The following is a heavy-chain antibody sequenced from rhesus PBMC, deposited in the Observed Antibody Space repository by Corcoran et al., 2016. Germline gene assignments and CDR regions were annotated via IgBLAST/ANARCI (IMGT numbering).Heavy chain of an antibody. CDR3: ARGLTTQAY. CDR1: GCSIRSTY. J-gene: IGHJ4*01. V-gene: IGHV4-160*01. CDR2: IYGSGGST. D-gene: IGHD4-17*01. Sequence: QVQLQESGPGLVKPSETLSLTCAVSGCSIRSTYWSWIRQAPGKGLEWIGRIYGSGGSTDYNPSLKRRVTISTDTSKNQFSLKLSSVTAADTAVYYCARGLTTQAYWGQGVLVTVSS.